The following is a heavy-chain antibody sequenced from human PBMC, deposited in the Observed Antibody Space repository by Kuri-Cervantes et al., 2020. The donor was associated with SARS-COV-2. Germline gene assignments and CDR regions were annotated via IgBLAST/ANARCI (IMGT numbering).Heavy chain of an antibody. V-gene: IGHV4-59*01. CDR3: ASQAAKYCSSTSCYTGVFDY. CDR2: IYYSGTT. D-gene: IGHD2-2*02. Sequence: GSLRLSCTVSSDSITSYYWSWIRQPPGKGLEWIGYIYYSGTTNYNPSLKSRVAISVDTSKNQFSLKLSSVTAADTAVYYCASQAAKYCSSTSCYTGVFDYWGQGTLVTVSS. J-gene: IGHJ4*02. CDR1: SDSITSYY.